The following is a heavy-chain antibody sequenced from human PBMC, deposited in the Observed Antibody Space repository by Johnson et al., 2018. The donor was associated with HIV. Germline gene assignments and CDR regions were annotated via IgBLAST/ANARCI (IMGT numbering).Heavy chain of an antibody. CDR1: GFTFSSYG. J-gene: IGHJ3*01. Sequence: QVHLVESGGGLVQPGGSLRLSCAASGFTFSSYGMHWVRRAPGKGLEWVAVISYDGSTKYYADSVKGRFTISRDNSKNTLYVQMNSLRPEDTAVYYCASGDDDRFWGQGTMVTVSS. CDR3: ASGDDDRF. CDR2: ISYDGSTK. V-gene: IGHV3-30*03. D-gene: IGHD5-12*01.